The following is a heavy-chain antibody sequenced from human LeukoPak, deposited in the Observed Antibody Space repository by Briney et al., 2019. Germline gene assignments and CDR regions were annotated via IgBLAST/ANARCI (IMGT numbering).Heavy chain of an antibody. J-gene: IGHJ6*02. CDR1: GYTFTSYG. Sequence: ASVKVSCKASGYTFTSYGTSWVRQAPGQGLEWMGWISAYNGNTNYAQKLQGRVTMTTDTSTSTAYMELRSLRSDDTAVYYCARDLPYCSSTSCYNPHYYYYYGMDVWGQGTTVTVSS. D-gene: IGHD2-2*02. CDR2: ISAYNGNT. V-gene: IGHV1-18*01. CDR3: ARDLPYCSSTSCYNPHYYYYYGMDV.